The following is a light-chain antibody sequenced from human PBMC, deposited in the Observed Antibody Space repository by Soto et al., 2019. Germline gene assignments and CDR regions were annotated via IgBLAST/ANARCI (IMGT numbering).Light chain of an antibody. CDR3: GSYTSSNTVI. CDR1: SSDVGAYNY. J-gene: IGLJ2*01. CDR2: DVS. Sequence: QSALTQPASVSGSPGQSITISCTGTSSDVGAYNYVSWYQQHPGKAPKLMIFDVSNRPSGVSNRFSGSKSGDTASLTISGLQAEDEADYYCGSYTSSNTVIFGGGTKVTVL. V-gene: IGLV2-14*03.